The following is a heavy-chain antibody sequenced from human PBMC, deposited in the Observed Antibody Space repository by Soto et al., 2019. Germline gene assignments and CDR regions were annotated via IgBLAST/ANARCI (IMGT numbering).Heavy chain of an antibody. CDR3: ATGRPYSSGWYPDY. D-gene: IGHD6-19*01. Sequence: ASVNVSCKVSGYTLTELSMHWVRQAPGKGLEWMGGFDPEDGETIYAQKFQGRVTMTEDTSTDTAYMELSSLRSEDTAVYYCATGRPYSSGWYPDYWGQGTLVTVSS. J-gene: IGHJ4*02. CDR2: FDPEDGET. V-gene: IGHV1-24*01. CDR1: GYTLTELS.